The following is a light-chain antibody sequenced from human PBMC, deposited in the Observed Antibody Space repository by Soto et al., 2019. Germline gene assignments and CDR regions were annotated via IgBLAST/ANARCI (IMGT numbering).Light chain of an antibody. CDR2: DVA. CDR3: CSSADSYTFI. Sequence: QSVLTQTASVSGSPGQSITISCTGTSSDVGGYNFVSWYQQHPGKAPKLIIYDVAKRPSGVPGRFSGSKSGNTASLTISGLQAEDGADYYCCSSADSYTFIFGTGTKLTVL. CDR1: SSDVGGYNF. J-gene: IGLJ1*01. V-gene: IGLV2-11*01.